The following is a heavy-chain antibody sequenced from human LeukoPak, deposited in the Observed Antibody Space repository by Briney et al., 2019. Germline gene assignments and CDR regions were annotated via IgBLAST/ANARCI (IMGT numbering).Heavy chain of an antibody. D-gene: IGHD4-17*01. CDR2: TYYRSKWYH. CDR1: GDSVSRNSVA. V-gene: IGHV6-1*01. J-gene: IGHJ4*02. CDR3: ARYHDYGDYGAYEDY. Sequence: SQTLSLTCAISGDSVSRNSVALNWIRQAPWKGLEWLGRTYYRSKWYHDYAVSVKSRRTTNPGTSTNQFSLQLNSVTPEDTAVYYCARYHDYGDYGAYEDYWGQGTLVTVSS.